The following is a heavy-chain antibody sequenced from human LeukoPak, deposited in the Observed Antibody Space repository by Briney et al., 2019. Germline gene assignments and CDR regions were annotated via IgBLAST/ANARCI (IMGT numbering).Heavy chain of an antibody. V-gene: IGHV4-39*07. J-gene: IGHJ4*02. Sequence: SETLSLTFTVYGGSISSSSYYCGWLRRPPGKGLEWIGRIYYSGSTYYNPSLKSRVTISLDTSKNQFSLKLSSVTAADTAVYYCARAGSGYSGTADYWGQGTLVTVSS. CDR2: IYYSGST. CDR3: ARAGSGYSGTADY. D-gene: IGHD3-22*01. CDR1: GGSISSSSYY.